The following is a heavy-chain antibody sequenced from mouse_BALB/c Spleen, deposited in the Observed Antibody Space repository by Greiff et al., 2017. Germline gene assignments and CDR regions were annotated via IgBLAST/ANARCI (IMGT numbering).Heavy chain of an antibody. D-gene: IGHD2-1*01. CDR3: ARVRADLQDMDGKGAY. J-gene: IGHJ3*01. Sequence: EVKLVESGPGLVKPSQSLSLTCSVTGYSITSGYYWNWIRQFPGNKLEWMGYISYDGSNNYNPSLKNRISITRDTSKNQFFLKLNSVTTEDTATYYCARVRADLQDMDGKGAYWGQGTLVTVSA. V-gene: IGHV3-6*02. CDR1: GYSITSGYY. CDR2: ISYDGSN.